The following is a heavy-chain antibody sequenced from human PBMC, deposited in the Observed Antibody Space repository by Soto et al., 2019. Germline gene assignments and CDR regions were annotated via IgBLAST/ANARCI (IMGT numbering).Heavy chain of an antibody. Sequence: PGGSLRLSCAASGFTFSSYSMNWVRQAPGKGLEWVSSISSSSSYIYYADSVKGRFTISRDNAKNSLYLQMNSLRAEDTAVYYCARVWPAREAYYYYGMDVWGQGTTVTVSS. J-gene: IGHJ6*02. CDR3: ARVWPAREAYYYYGMDV. CDR1: GFTFSSYS. V-gene: IGHV3-21*01. CDR2: ISSSSSYI. D-gene: IGHD1-26*01.